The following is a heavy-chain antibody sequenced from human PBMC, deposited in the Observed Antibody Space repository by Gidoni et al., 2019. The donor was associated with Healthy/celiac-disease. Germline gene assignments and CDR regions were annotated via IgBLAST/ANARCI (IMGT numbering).Heavy chain of an antibody. V-gene: IGHV4-39*01. CDR2: IYYSGST. D-gene: IGHD4-17*01. Sequence: QLQLQESGPGLVKPSETLSLTCTVSGGSISSSSYYWGWIRQPPGKGLEWIGSIYYSGSTYYNPSLKSRVTISVDTSKNQFSLKLSSVTAADTAVYYCARLGLGDYVEYYFDYWGQGTLVTVSS. J-gene: IGHJ4*02. CDR3: ARLGLGDYVEYYFDY. CDR1: GGSISSSSYY.